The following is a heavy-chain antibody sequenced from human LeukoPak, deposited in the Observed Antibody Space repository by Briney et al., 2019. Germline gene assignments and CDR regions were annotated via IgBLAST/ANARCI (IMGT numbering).Heavy chain of an antibody. D-gene: IGHD3-3*01. V-gene: IGHV4-31*03. J-gene: IGHJ3*02. Sequence: RSSETLSLTCTVSGGSISSGGYYWSWIRQHPGKGLEWIGYIYYSGSTYYNSSLKSRVTISVDTSKNQFSLKLSSVTAADTAVYYCARGRSRMEWFRAFDIWGQGTIVTVSS. CDR2: IYYSGST. CDR3: ARGRSRMEWFRAFDI. CDR1: GGSISSGGYY.